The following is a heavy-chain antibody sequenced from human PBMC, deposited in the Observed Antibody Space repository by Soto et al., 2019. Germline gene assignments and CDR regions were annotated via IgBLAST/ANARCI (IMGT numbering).Heavy chain of an antibody. CDR3: ARGHDANDN. V-gene: IGHV4-30-2*01. Sequence: QLQLQESGSGLVKPSQTLSLTCAVSGGSISSGDYSWSWIQQPPGKGLEWIGYIYRNGNTYYNPSLKSRVTISIDTSKNQFSLKLTSMTAADTAVYYCARGHDANDNWGQGTLVTVSS. D-gene: IGHD5-12*01. J-gene: IGHJ1*01. CDR2: IYRNGNT. CDR1: GGSISSGDYS.